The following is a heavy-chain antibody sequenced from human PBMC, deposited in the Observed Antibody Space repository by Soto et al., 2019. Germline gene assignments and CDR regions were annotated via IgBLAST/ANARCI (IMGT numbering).Heavy chain of an antibody. Sequence: QVQLVQSGAEVKKPGSSVKVSCKASGGTFSSYAISWVRQAPGQGLEWMGGIIPIFGTANYAQKFQGRVTITADKSTSTAYMELSSLRSEDTAVYYCARGQGYCSGGGCYFNWFDPWGRGTLVTVSS. V-gene: IGHV1-69*06. D-gene: IGHD2-15*01. J-gene: IGHJ5*02. CDR1: GGTFSSYA. CDR2: IIPIFGTA. CDR3: ARGQGYCSGGGCYFNWFDP.